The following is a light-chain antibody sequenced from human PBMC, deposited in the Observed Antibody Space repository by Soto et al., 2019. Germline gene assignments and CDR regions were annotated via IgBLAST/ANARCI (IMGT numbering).Light chain of an antibody. V-gene: IGKV1-5*03. CDR1: QSISSL. CDR3: QYYNSYSIT. Sequence: DIQMTQAPSTLSASVGDRVTITCRASQSISSLLAWYQQKPGKAPKLLIYKASSLESGVPSRFSGSGSGTEFTLTISSLQPDDFATYYCQYYNSYSITFGQGTRLEIK. CDR2: KAS. J-gene: IGKJ5*01.